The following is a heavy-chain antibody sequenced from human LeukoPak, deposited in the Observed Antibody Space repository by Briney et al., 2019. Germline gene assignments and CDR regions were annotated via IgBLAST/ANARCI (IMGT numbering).Heavy chain of an antibody. D-gene: IGHD4-17*01. CDR3: ASTVTTSSYYYYYYMDV. CDR2: INYSGST. CDR1: GGSISSYY. Sequence: SETLSLTCTVSGGSISSYYWSWIRQPPGKGLEWIGYINYSGSTNYNPSLKSRVTISVDTSKNQFSLKLSSVTAADTAVYYCASTVTTSSYYYYYYMDVWGEGTTVTVSS. J-gene: IGHJ6*03. V-gene: IGHV4-59*08.